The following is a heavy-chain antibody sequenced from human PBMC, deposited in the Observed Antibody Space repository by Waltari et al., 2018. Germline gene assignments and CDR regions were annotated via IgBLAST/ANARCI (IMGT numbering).Heavy chain of an antibody. J-gene: IGHJ4*02. CDR3: ARDRGGGNFDY. CDR2: IYHSGRT. Sequence: QVQLQESGPGLVKPSETLSLTCAVSGYSISSGYYWGWIRQPPGKGLEWIGSIYHSGRTYYTPSLKSRVTISVDTSKNQFSRKLSSVTAADTAVYYCARDRGGGNFDYWGQGTLVTVSS. D-gene: IGHD2-15*01. CDR1: GYSISSGYY. V-gene: IGHV4-38-2*02.